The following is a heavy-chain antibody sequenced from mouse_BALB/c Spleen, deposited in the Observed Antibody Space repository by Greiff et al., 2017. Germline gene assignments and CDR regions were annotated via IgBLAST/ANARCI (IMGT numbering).Heavy chain of an antibody. V-gene: IGHV14-4*02. J-gene: IGHJ3*01. CDR3: NAVAFGNYYGSSSWFAY. CDR2: IDPENGDT. CDR1: GFNIKDYY. D-gene: IGHD1-1*01. Sequence: EVQLQESGAELVRSGASVKLSCTASGFNIKDYYMHWVKQRPEQGLEWIGWIDPENGDTEYAPKFQGKATMTADTSSNTAYLQLSSLTSEDTTVYYCNAVAFGNYYGSSSWFAYWGQGTLVTVSA.